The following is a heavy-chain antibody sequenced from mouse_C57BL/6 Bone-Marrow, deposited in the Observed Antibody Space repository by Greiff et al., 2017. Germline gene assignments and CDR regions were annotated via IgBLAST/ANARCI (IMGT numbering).Heavy chain of an antibody. CDR1: GYTFTSYW. CDR3: ARPCYSNYWYFDV. D-gene: IGHD2-5*01. CDR2: IYPGSGST. J-gene: IGHJ1*03. V-gene: IGHV1-55*01. Sequence: QVQLQQPGAELVKPGASVKMSCKASGYTFTSYWITWVKQRPGQGLEWIGDIYPGSGSTNYNEKLKSKATLTLDTSSSTAYMQRNSLTSEDSSVYYCARPCYSNYWYFDVWGTGTTVTVSS.